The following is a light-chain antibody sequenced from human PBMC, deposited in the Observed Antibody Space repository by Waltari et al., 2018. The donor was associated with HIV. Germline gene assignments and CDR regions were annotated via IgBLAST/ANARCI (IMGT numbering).Light chain of an antibody. CDR1: RSDVGGLKY. V-gene: IGLV2-8*01. CDR3: SSYAGSNNWV. J-gene: IGLJ3*02. CDR2: EVS. Sequence: QSALTQPPSASGSPGQPVTIPCPGTRSDVGGLKYVPWYQQHPGKAPIVLISEVSKRPSGVPDRFSGSKSGNTASLTVSGLQAEDEADYYCSSYAGSNNWVFGGGTKLTVL.